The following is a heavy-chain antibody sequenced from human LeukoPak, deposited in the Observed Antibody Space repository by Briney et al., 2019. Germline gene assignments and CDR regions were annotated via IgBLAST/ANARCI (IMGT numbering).Heavy chain of an antibody. CDR3: ARHSGRQLAENVRSYDLDY. Sequence: SETLSLTCTVSGGSVSDYYWSWIRQPPGKGLEWIAYISPSGTTNYNPSLRSRVTISSNTFKNLISLKVTSVTAADTAVYYCARHSGRQLAENVRSYDLDYWGQGTLVTVSS. J-gene: IGHJ4*02. V-gene: IGHV4-59*08. CDR1: GGSVSDYY. CDR2: ISPSGTT. D-gene: IGHD1-1*01.